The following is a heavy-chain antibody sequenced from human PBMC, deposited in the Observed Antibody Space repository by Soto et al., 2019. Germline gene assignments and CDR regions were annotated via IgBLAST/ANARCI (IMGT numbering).Heavy chain of an antibody. J-gene: IGHJ6*02. V-gene: IGHV1-69*11. Sequence: QVQLVQSGAEVRKPGSSVTVSCKASGGTFSTYGITWVRQAPGQGLEWMGNISPLLGTANYAQRFRGRVKITADESTTTAYMELTSLRSEDTAVYYCARVVMTTVPASFYYGLDVWGQGTTVTVSS. D-gene: IGHD4-4*01. CDR3: ARVVMTTVPASFYYGLDV. CDR1: GGTFSTYG. CDR2: ISPLLGTA.